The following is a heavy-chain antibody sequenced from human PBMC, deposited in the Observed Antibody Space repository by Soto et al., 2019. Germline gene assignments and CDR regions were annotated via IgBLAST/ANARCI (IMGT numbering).Heavy chain of an antibody. CDR1: GFTFRSYG. D-gene: IGHD1-1*01. J-gene: IGHJ4*02. CDR2: INQDGSDK. Sequence: EVQLVESGGGLVQPGGSLRLSCAGSGFTFRSYGMSWVRQAPGKGLEWVANINQDGSDKFYMDSMKGRFTISRDNAENSLSLQMNSLRAEDTAVYYCARVWNDGRIDSWGQGTLVTVSS. CDR3: ARVWNDGRIDS. V-gene: IGHV3-7*01.